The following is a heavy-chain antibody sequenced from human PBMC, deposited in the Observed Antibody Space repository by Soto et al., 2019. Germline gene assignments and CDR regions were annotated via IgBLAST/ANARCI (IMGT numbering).Heavy chain of an antibody. CDR1: GFAFSSHP. D-gene: IGHD6-6*01. CDR2: ISDSGGLT. V-gene: IGHV3-23*01. J-gene: IGHJ3*02. CDR3: ARRAFGSSRSFDI. Sequence: GGSLRLSCAASGFAFSSHPMSWVRQAPERGLEWVSGISDSGGLTYNADSVKGRFTISRDNSKNTLYLQMNSLRAEDTALYYCARRAFGSSRSFDIWGQGTMVTAS.